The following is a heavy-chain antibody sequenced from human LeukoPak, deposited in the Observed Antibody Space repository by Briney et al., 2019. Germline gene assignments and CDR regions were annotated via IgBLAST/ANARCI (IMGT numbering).Heavy chain of an antibody. CDR1: GGSISSYY. V-gene: IGHV4-59*01. J-gene: IGHJ3*02. D-gene: IGHD1-1*01. CDR2: IYYSGST. Sequence: SETLSLTCTVSGGSISSYYWSWIRQPPGKGLEWIGYIYYSGSTNYNPSLKSRVTISVDSSKNQFSLKLSSVTAADTAVYYCAREDNWNDEGDAFDIWGQGTMVTVSS. CDR3: AREDNWNDEGDAFDI.